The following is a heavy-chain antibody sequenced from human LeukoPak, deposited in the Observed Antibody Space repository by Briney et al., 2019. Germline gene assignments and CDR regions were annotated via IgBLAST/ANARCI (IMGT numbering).Heavy chain of an antibody. CDR3: ARLQAYCGGDCSAWAFDI. Sequence: SETLSLTCAVYGGSFSGYYWSWIRQPPGKGLEWIGSIYYSGSTYYNPSLKSRVTISVDTSKNQFSLKLSSVTAADTAVYYCARLQAYCGGDCSAWAFDIWGQGTMVTVSS. CDR2: IYYSGST. CDR1: GGSFSGYY. V-gene: IGHV4-34*01. J-gene: IGHJ3*02. D-gene: IGHD2-21*02.